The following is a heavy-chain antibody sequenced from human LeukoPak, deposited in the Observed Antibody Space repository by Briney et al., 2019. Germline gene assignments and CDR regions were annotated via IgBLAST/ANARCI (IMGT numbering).Heavy chain of an antibody. CDR3: AGVAYCGGDCTHPAAFDI. CDR1: GGSISSGGYY. CDR2: IYYSGST. Sequence: PSQTLSLTCTVSGGSISSGGYYWSWIRQHPGKGLEWIGYIYYSGSTYYNPSLKSRVTISVDTSKNQFSLKLSSVTAADTAVYYCAGVAYCGGDCTHPAAFDIRGQGTMVTVSS. J-gene: IGHJ3*02. D-gene: IGHD2-21*02. V-gene: IGHV4-31*03.